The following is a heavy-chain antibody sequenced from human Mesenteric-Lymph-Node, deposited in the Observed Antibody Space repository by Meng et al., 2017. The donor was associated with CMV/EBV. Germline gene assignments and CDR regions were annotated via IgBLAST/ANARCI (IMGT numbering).Heavy chain of an antibody. V-gene: IGHV3-74*01. D-gene: IGHD3-16*01. CDR2: ISSDGTDT. CDR1: GFTFGNFW. Sequence: GGSLRLSCEASGFTFGNFWMHWVRQAPGKGLVWVSRISSDGTDTTYADSVKGRFTISRDNTENTLYLQMNNLGAEDTAMYYCARDLWGPDYWGQGTLVTVSS. CDR3: ARDLWGPDY. J-gene: IGHJ4*02.